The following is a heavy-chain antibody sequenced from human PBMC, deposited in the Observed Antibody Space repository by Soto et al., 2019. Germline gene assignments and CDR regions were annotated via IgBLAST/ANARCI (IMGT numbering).Heavy chain of an antibody. Sequence: SETLSLTCTVSGDPISVGASFWSWIRHPPGKGLEWIANVYYSGSSYYNPSLKSRLTISVDTTKNQFSLQLKSMTAADTAVYYCAKLSCTSSTCYFPGWFDPWGQGTRVTVSS. J-gene: IGHJ5*02. CDR3: AKLSCTSSTCYFPGWFDP. CDR2: VYYSGSS. CDR1: GDPISVGASF. D-gene: IGHD2-2*01. V-gene: IGHV4-31*03.